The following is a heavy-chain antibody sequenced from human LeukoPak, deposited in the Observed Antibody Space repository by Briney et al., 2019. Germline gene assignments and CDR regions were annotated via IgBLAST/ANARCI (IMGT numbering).Heavy chain of an antibody. CDR1: GFTFSNFG. D-gene: IGHD1-26*01. J-gene: IGHJ3*02. V-gene: IGHV3-23*01. Sequence: GGSLRLSCAASGFTFSNFGMNWVRQAPGKGLEWVSAITGSDLTTYYADSVKGRFTISRDNAKNTLYLQMNSLRAEDTAVYYCAKERGPGWELLLAFDIWGQGTMVTVSS. CDR3: AKERGPGWELLLAFDI. CDR2: ITGSDLTT.